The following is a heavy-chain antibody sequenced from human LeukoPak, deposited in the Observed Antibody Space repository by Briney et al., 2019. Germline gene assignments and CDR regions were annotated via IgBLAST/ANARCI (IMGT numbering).Heavy chain of an antibody. V-gene: IGHV5-51*01. CDR2: IYPGDSDT. CDR3: ARWAFIGYCSSTSCTSSGWSFTNWFDP. Sequence: GESLKISCKGSGYSFTSYWIGWVRQMPGKGLEWIGIIYPGDSDTRYSPSFQGQVTISADKSISTAYLQWSSLKASDTAMYYCARWAFIGYCSSTSCTSSGWSFTNWFDPWGQGTLVTVSS. J-gene: IGHJ5*02. CDR1: GYSFTSYW. D-gene: IGHD2-2*01.